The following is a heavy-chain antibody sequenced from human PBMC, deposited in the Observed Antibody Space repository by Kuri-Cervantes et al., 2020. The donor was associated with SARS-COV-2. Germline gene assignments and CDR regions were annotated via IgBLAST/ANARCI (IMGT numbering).Heavy chain of an antibody. V-gene: IGHV3-23*01. CDR1: GFTFGSYA. CDR2: ISGSGGST. CDR3: AKCGELLTSSYYYYGMDV. J-gene: IGHJ6*02. D-gene: IGHD1-26*01. Sequence: GESLKISCAASGFTFGSYAMSWVRQAPGKGLEWVSAISGSGGSTYYADSVKGRFTISRDNSKNTLYLQMNSLRAEDTAVYYCAKCGELLTSSYYYYGMDVWGQGTTVTVSS.